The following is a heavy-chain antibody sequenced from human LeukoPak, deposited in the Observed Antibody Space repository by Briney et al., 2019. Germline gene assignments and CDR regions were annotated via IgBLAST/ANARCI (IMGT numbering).Heavy chain of an antibody. J-gene: IGHJ4*02. Sequence: EASVKVSCKASGGTFSSYAISWVRQAPGQGLELMGWVNPNSGNTGYTQKFQGRVTITRSTSIATAYMELSSLRSDDTAVYFCARGASRSFDLWGQGTRVTVSS. D-gene: IGHD3-3*01. CDR2: VNPNSGNT. V-gene: IGHV1-8*03. CDR3: ARGASRSFDL. CDR1: GGTFSSYA.